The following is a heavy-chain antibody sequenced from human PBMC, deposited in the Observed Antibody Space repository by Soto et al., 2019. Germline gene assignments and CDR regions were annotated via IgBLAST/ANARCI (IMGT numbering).Heavy chain of an antibody. V-gene: IGHV1-69*13. CDR2: IIPIFGTA. Sequence: ASVKVSCKASGGTFSSYAISWVRQAPGQGLEWMGGIIPIFGTANYAQKFQGRVTITADESTSTAYMELSSLRSEDTAVYYCARDWGAWNPNYYGMDVWGQGTTVTVSS. J-gene: IGHJ6*02. D-gene: IGHD1-1*01. CDR3: ARDWGAWNPNYYGMDV. CDR1: GGTFSSYA.